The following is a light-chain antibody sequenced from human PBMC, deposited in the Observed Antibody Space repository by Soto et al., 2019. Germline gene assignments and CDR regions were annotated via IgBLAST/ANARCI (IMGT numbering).Light chain of an antibody. Sequence: QPPAGTGAPGQRTPIPCTGSNSNIGANYDVHWYRQVPGTAPKLLRSGDNNRPSGVADRFSGSKSGTSASLAITRFQAEDEADYYCQSYDSSLNRVFGTGTKATVL. J-gene: IGLJ1*01. CDR2: GDN. CDR3: QSYDSSLNRV. CDR1: NSNIGANYD. V-gene: IGLV1-40*01.